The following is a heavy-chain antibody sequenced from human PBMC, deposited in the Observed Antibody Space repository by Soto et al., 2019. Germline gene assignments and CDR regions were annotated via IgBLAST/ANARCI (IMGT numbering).Heavy chain of an antibody. D-gene: IGHD1-26*01. J-gene: IGHJ6*02. CDR3: ARISMEWELYYYYGMDV. V-gene: IGHV3-53*01. CDR1: GFTVSSNY. CDR2: IYSGGST. Sequence: HPGGSLRLSCAASGFTVSSNYMSWVRQAPGKGLEWVSVIYSGGSTYYADSVKGRFTISRDNSKNTLYLQMNSLRAEDTAVYYCARISMEWELYYYYGMDVWGQGTTVTVSS.